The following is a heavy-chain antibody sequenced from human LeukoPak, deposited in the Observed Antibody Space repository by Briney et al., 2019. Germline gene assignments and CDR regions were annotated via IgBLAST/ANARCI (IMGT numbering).Heavy chain of an antibody. V-gene: IGHV1-18*01. CDR2: ISAYNGNT. CDR3: ARDSGYSSSWNAFDI. D-gene: IGHD6-13*01. CDR1: GYTFTSYG. Sequence: GESLKISCKASGYTFTSYGISWVRQAPGQGLEWMGWISAYNGNTNYAQKLQGRVTMTTDTSTSTAYMELRSLRSDDTAVYYCARDSGYSSSWNAFDIWGQGTMVTVSS. J-gene: IGHJ3*02.